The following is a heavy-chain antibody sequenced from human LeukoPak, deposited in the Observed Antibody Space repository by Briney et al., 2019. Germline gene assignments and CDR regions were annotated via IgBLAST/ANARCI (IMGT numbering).Heavy chain of an antibody. CDR2: IGPTGSDR. Sequence: RGGSLRLSCTASGLTFSTSGFNWVRQAPGKGLEWVASIGPTGSDRYHADSIKGRFTISRDNANNFLYLQMNSLRAEDTAVYYCATETNGRHYDYWGQGTLLTVSS. J-gene: IGHJ4*02. D-gene: IGHD1-14*01. CDR3: ATETNGRHYDY. CDR1: GLTFSTSG. V-gene: IGHV3-21*06.